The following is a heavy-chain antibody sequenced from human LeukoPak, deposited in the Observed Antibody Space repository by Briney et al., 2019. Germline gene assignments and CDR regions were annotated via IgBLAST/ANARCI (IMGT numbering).Heavy chain of an antibody. V-gene: IGHV4-61*03. CDR3: ARRSSDWFDP. CDR2: INYSGST. Sequence: SETLSLTCTVSGGSVSSGSYYWTWIRQPPGRGLEWIGYINYSGSTNYNPSLKSRVTISVDTSENHFSLKLNSVTAADTAVYYCARRSSDWFDPWGQGTLVTVSS. D-gene: IGHD1-26*01. CDR1: GGSVSSGSYY. J-gene: IGHJ5*02.